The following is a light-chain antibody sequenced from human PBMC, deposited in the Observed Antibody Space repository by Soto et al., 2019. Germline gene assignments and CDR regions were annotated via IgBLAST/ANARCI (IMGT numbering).Light chain of an antibody. CDR1: QSVSSN. CDR2: GAS. Sequence: IVMTQSPATLSVTPGERATLSCRASQSVSSNLAWYQQKPGQAPRLLIYGASTRAPGIPVRFSGSGSGTDFTLTITSLQSEDFAVYYCQEYNDWRPITFGGGTKVDIK. J-gene: IGKJ4*01. CDR3: QEYNDWRPIT. V-gene: IGKV3-15*01.